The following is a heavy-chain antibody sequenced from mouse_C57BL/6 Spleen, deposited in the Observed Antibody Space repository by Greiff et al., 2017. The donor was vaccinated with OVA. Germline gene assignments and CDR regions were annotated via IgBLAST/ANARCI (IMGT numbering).Heavy chain of an antibody. J-gene: IGHJ2*01. D-gene: IGHD1-1*01. V-gene: IGHV1-64*01. CDR2: IHPNSGST. CDR1: GYTFTSYW. Sequence: QVQLQQPGAELVKPGASVKLSCKASGYTFTSYWMHWVKQRPGQGLEWIGMIHPNSGSTNYNEKFKSKATLTVDKSSSTAYMQLSSLTSEDSAVYYCARSTTVGARYYLDYWGQGTTLTVSS. CDR3: ARSTTVGARYYLDY.